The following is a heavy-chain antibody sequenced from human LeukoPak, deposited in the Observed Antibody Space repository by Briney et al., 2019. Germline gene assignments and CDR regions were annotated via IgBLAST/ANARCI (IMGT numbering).Heavy chain of an antibody. D-gene: IGHD3-10*01. CDR3: ARQGPQMVRGVNANWFDP. V-gene: IGHV4-34*01. CDR1: GGSFSGYY. CDR2: INHSGST. Sequence: PSETLSLTCAVYGGSFSGYYWSWIRQPPGKGLEWIGEINHSGSTNYNPSLKSRVTISVDTSKNQFSLRLSSVTAADTAVYYCARQGPQMVRGVNANWFDPWGQGTLVTVSS. J-gene: IGHJ5*02.